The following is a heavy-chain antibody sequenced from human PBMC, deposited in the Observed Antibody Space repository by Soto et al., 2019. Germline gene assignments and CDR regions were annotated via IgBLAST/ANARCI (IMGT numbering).Heavy chain of an antibody. Sequence: QVQLVQSGAELKKPGSSVKVSCKASGGTFSKYAISWVRQAPGQGLEWLGGIIPMFGTPNYAQKFQGRVTISADESTTTAYLELSSLRSADTAVYFCARPLRDRTFYHGLDVWGQGTTVTVSS. CDR3: ARPLRDRTFYHGLDV. V-gene: IGHV1-69*01. J-gene: IGHJ6*02. CDR1: GGTFSKYA. D-gene: IGHD3-22*01. CDR2: IIPMFGTP.